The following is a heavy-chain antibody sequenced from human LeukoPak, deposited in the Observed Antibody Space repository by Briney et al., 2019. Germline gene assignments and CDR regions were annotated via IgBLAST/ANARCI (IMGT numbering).Heavy chain of an antibody. Sequence: ASVKVSCKASGYRFIDDYMHWVRQAPGQGLEWMGWIDPDSGFTNYAQKFQGRVTMTRDTSISTAYMEVSRLRSDDTAVYYCAPTPEAYTSNWNVWGQGTLVTVSS. CDR1: GYRFIDDY. V-gene: IGHV1-2*02. CDR3: APTPEAYTSNWNV. CDR2: IDPDSGFT. J-gene: IGHJ4*02. D-gene: IGHD1-1*01.